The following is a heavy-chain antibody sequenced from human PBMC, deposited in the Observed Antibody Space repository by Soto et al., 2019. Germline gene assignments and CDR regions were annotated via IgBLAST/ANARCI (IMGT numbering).Heavy chain of an antibody. CDR3: ARDPSIVVVPAATIEVPNTCYYYYYGMDV. D-gene: IGHD2-2*01. J-gene: IGHJ6*02. V-gene: IGHV3-48*02. CDR1: GFTFSSYS. CDR2: LSSSSSTI. Sequence: GGSLRLSCAASGFTFSSYSINWVHQAPGKGIEWVSYLSSSSSTIYYADSVKGRFTSSRDNAKNSLYLQMNSLRDEDTAVYYCARDPSIVVVPAATIEVPNTCYYYYYGMDVWGQGTTVTVSS.